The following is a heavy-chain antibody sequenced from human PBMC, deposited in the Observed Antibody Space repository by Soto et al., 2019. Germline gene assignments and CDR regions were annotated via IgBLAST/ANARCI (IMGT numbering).Heavy chain of an antibody. CDR1: GFTFSSYA. J-gene: IGHJ6*02. CDR3: ARPSIAARYYYGMDV. V-gene: IGHV3-30-3*01. CDR2: ISYDGSNK. Sequence: QVQLVESGGGVVQPGRSLRLSCAASGFTFSSYAMHWVRQAPGKGLEWVAVISYDGSNKYYADSVKGRFTISRDNSKNTLYLQMNSLRAEDTAVYYCARPSIAARYYYGMDVWRQGATVTVSS. D-gene: IGHD6-6*01.